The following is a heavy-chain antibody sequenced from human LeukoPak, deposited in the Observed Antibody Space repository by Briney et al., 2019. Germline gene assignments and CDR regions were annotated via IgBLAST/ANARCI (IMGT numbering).Heavy chain of an antibody. J-gene: IGHJ3*02. V-gene: IGHV4-31*03. CDR2: IYYIGST. Sequence: SQTLSLTCTVSGGSISSGVYYWSWIRQHPGKGLEWIGYIYYIGSTSYNPSLKSRVTISVDTSTNQFSLMLSSVTAADTAVYYCARDIEYSSSSLAFDIWGQGTMVTVSS. D-gene: IGHD6-6*01. CDR1: GGSISSGVYY. CDR3: ARDIEYSSSSLAFDI.